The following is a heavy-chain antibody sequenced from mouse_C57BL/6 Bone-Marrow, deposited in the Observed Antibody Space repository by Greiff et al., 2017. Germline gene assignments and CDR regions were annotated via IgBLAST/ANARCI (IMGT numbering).Heavy chain of an antibody. D-gene: IGHD2-1*01. V-gene: IGHV1-69*01. CDR2: IDPSDSYT. CDR1: GYTFTSYW. J-gene: IGHJ2*01. CDR3: ARWDGNYLYFDY. Sequence: QVQLQQPGAELVMPGASVKLSCKASGYTFTSYWMHWVKQRPGQCLEWIGEIDPSDSYTNYNQKFKGKSTLTVDKSSSTAYMQLSSLTSEDSAVYYCARWDGNYLYFDYWGQGTTLTVSS.